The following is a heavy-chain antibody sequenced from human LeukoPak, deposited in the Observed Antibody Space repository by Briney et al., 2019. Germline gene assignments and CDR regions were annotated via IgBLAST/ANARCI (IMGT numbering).Heavy chain of an antibody. V-gene: IGHV3-48*04. Sequence: GGSLRLSCAASGFTFSSYSMNWVRQAPGKGREGGSYISSSSSTIYYAHSVNGRFTISRDNANTSLYLQMNSLRAEDTAVYYCARVSYYDFWSGYWSKYYYYMDVWGKGTTVTVSS. CDR1: GFTFSSYS. CDR3: ARVSYYDFWSGYWSKYYYYMDV. D-gene: IGHD3-3*01. CDR2: ISSSSSTI. J-gene: IGHJ6*03.